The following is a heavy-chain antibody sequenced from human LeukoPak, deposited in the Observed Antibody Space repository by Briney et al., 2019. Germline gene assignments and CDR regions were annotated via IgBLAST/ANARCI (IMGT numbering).Heavy chain of an antibody. J-gene: IGHJ4*02. D-gene: IGHD5-24*01. Sequence: PSETLSLTCTVAGGSISSYYWSWIRQPPGKGLEWIEYIYYSGSTNYNPSLKSRVTISVDTYKNQCSLKLSSVTAADTAVYYCARGGMAIDYWGQGTLVTVSS. CDR2: IYYSGST. CDR3: ARGGMAIDY. CDR1: GGSISSYY. V-gene: IGHV4-59*01.